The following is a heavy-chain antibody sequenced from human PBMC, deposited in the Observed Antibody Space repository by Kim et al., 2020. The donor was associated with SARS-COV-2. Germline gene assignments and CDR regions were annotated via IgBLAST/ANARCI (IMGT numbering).Heavy chain of an antibody. CDR2: IYYSGST. V-gene: IGHV4-39*01. D-gene: IGHD5-18*01. Sequence: SETLSLTCTVSGGSISSSSYYWGWIRQPPGKGLEWIGSIYYSGSTYYNPSLKSRVTISVDTSKNQFSLKLSSVTAADTAVYYCARPRGYSYGPFDYWGQGTLVTVSS. J-gene: IGHJ4*02. CDR3: ARPRGYSYGPFDY. CDR1: GGSISSSSYY.